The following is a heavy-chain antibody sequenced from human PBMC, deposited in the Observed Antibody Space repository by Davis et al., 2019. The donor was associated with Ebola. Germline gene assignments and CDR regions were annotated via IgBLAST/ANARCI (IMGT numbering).Heavy chain of an antibody. CDR3: ARASFGYNSGWYADY. CDR2: VHGLNGNT. Sequence: AASVPVSFKASRFTFPNYALHWVRQAPGQRLEWMGSVHGLNGNTKYSQRFQGRVTITTDTSASTVYLDLTSLRSDDTAVFYCARASFGYNSGWYADYWGPGSLVTVSS. J-gene: IGHJ4*02. CDR1: RFTFPNYA. V-gene: IGHV1-3*01. D-gene: IGHD6-19*01.